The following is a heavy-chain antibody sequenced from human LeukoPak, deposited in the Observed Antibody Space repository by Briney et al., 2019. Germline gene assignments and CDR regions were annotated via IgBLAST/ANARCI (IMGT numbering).Heavy chain of an antibody. J-gene: IGHJ4*02. CDR3: ARDEGGDYGDYSPYFDS. V-gene: IGHV1-46*01. CDR2: INPSGGST. D-gene: IGHD4-17*01. CDR1: GYTFTNYY. Sequence: ASVKVSCKASGYTFTNYYIHWVRQAPGQGLEWMGIINPSGGSTAYAQKFQGRVTMTSDTSTSTVYMELSSLRSEDTAVYYCARDEGGDYGDYSPYFDSWGQGTLVTVSS.